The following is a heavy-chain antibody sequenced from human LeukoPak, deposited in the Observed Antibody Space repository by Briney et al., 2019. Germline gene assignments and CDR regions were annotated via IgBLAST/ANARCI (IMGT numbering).Heavy chain of an antibody. V-gene: IGHV4-59*01. Sequence: SETLSLTCTVSGDSISSYYWSWIRQPPGKGLEWSGYVSYTGTTNYNPPLKSRVTISVDTSKNQFSLKLTSVTAADTAVYYCARGAMVRGVPMGVWGTGTTVTVSS. CDR2: VSYTGTT. D-gene: IGHD3-10*01. CDR1: GDSISSYY. J-gene: IGHJ6*04. CDR3: ARGAMVRGVPMGV.